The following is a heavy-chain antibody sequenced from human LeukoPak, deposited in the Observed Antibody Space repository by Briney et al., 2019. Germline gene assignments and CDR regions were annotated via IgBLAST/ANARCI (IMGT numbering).Heavy chain of an antibody. CDR1: GDSLSSSLSY. Sequence: PSETLPFTCAVTGDSLSSSLSYWSWIRPSPGKGLEGVGCLFYPGRTYSNPSLKTRVTISVDPSKNHFSLNLTSVTAADTAVYYCASLSTRLTILAGGEGTLVTVPS. V-gene: IGHV4-39*02. D-gene: IGHD3-3*01. J-gene: IGHJ4*02. CDR2: LFYPGRT. CDR3: ASLSTRLTILA.